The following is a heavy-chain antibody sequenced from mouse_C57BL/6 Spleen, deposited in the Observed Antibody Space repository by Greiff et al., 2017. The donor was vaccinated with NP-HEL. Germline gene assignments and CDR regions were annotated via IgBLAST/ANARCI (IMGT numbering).Heavy chain of an antibody. V-gene: IGHV1-76*01. D-gene: IGHD1-1*01. CDR2: IYPGSGNT. CDR1: GYTFTDYY. Sequence: QVQLKESGAELVRPGASVKLSCKASGYTFTDYYINWVKQRPGQGLEWIARIYPGSGNTYYNEKFKGKATLTAEKSSSTAYMQLSSLTSEDSAVYFCARGYGSSYGRAMDYWGQGTSVTVSS. CDR3: ARGYGSSYGRAMDY. J-gene: IGHJ4*01.